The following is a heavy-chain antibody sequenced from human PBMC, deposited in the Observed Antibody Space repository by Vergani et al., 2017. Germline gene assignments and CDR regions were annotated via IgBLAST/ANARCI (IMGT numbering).Heavy chain of an antibody. D-gene: IGHD1-1*01. CDR3: AKNPGISTTRHYYAMDV. J-gene: IGHJ6*02. Sequence: LEESGGGSVKLGGSLRLSCAASGFQFSDHYMSWIRQAPGKGLEWVSHISPGASTVSYTDSVTGRFTVARDNDNNSLTLDMTTLRVEDTAVYYCAKNPGISTTRHYYAMDVWGQGTTVTVSS. V-gene: IGHV3-11*04. CDR1: GFQFSDHY. CDR2: ISPGASTV.